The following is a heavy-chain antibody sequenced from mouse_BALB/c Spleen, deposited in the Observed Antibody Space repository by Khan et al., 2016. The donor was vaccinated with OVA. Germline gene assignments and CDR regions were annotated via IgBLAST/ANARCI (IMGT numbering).Heavy chain of an antibody. J-gene: IGHJ2*01. Sequence: VQLQQSGAELAKPGASVKMSCKASGYTFSTYWIHWVQQRPGQGLEWIGYINPSSGDTYYNQRFNDKATLTADKSSSTAYMQLSSLTSKESAVYYCARDRIDYWGQGTTLTVSS. CDR3: ARDRIDY. CDR2: INPSSGDT. V-gene: IGHV1-7*01. CDR1: GYTFSTYW.